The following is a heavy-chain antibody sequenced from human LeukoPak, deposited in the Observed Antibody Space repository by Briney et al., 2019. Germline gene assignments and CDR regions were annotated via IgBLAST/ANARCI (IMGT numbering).Heavy chain of an antibody. CDR2: IYSGGST. Sequence: GGTLRLSCAASGFTVSSNYMNWVRQAPGKGLEWVSIIYSGGSTYYADSVKGRFTISRDNSKNTLYLQMNSLRAEDTAVYYCARQEVVEDTFDIWGQGTMVTVSS. CDR1: GFTVSSNY. J-gene: IGHJ3*02. D-gene: IGHD2-15*01. CDR3: ARQEVVEDTFDI. V-gene: IGHV3-53*01.